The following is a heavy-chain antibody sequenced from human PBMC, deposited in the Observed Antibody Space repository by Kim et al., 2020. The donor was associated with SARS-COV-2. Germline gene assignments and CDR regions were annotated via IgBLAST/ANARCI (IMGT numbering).Heavy chain of an antibody. V-gene: IGHV3-23*01. D-gene: IGHD3-22*01. Sequence: KGRFTNSRDTSKNTLYLQMNSLRAEDTAVYYCAKEERITMIVVVIASFDYWGQGTLVTVSS. CDR3: AKEERITMIVVVIASFDY. J-gene: IGHJ4*02.